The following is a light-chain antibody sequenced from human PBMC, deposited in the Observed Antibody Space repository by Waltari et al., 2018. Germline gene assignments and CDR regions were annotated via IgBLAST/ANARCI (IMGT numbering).Light chain of an antibody. Sequence: QSVLTQPPSVSAAPGQKVTISCSGSSPNIGNNYVSWYQQLPGTAPKLLMYDHNKRPSGIPHRCSGSKSGTSATLGITGLQTGDEADYYCGTWDSSLSAVVFGGGTKLTVL. V-gene: IGLV1-51*01. J-gene: IGLJ2*01. CDR3: GTWDSSLSAVV. CDR1: SPNIGNNY. CDR2: DHN.